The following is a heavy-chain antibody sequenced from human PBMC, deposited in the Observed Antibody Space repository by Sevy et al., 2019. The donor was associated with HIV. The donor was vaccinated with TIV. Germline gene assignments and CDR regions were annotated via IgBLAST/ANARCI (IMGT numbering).Heavy chain of an antibody. CDR1: GFTFRRNS. D-gene: IGHD6-19*01. J-gene: IGHJ4*02. CDR2: INTLSDTI. Sequence: GGSLRLSCTASGFTFRRNSMNWVRQAPGKGLEWLAYINTLSDTIKYADSVKGRFTISRDNAKNSLYLQMNSLRVEDRAVYYCARDASVAAYYFHFWGQGTLVTVSS. CDR3: ARDASVAAYYFHF. V-gene: IGHV3-48*01.